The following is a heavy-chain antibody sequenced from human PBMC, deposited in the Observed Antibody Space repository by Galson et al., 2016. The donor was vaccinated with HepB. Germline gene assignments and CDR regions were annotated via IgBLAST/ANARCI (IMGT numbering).Heavy chain of an antibody. D-gene: IGHD3-10*01. CDR2: INQDGSSK. CDR1: GFTFSSYW. J-gene: IGHJ6*02. V-gene: IGHV3-7*03. Sequence: SLRLSCAASGFTFSSYWMNWVRQAPGKGLEWVAHINQDGSSKYYVDSVKGRFTISRDNAKDSVYLQLDSLRAEDTAVYYCARRISLVRGIITKPDYYYGIDVWGQGTTVTVAS. CDR3: ARRISLVRGIITKPDYYYGIDV.